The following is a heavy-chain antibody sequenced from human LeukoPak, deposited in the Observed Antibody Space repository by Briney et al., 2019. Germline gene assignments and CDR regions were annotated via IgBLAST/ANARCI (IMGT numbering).Heavy chain of an antibody. Sequence: PSETLSLTCTVPGGSISSYYWSWIRQPPGKGLEWIGYIYYSGSTNYNPSLKSRVTISVDTSKNQFSLNLTSVSAADTAVYYCARLLSGSTTWHIDYWGQGTLSPSPQ. J-gene: IGHJ4*02. CDR2: IYYSGST. CDR1: GGSISSYY. V-gene: IGHV4-59*08. D-gene: IGHD2-2*01. CDR3: ARLLSGSTTWHIDY.